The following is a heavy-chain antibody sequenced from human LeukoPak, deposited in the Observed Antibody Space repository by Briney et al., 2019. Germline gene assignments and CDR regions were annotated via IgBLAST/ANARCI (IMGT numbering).Heavy chain of an antibody. D-gene: IGHD1-7*01. CDR3: ARAELRRYNWFDP. CDR2: ISGSGGST. Sequence: GGSLRLSCAASGFTFSSYGMHWVRQAPGKGLEWVSAISGSGGSTYYADSVKGRFTISRDNAKNSLYLQMNSLRDEDTAVYYCARAELRRYNWFDPWGQGTLVTVSS. J-gene: IGHJ5*02. CDR1: GFTFSSYG. V-gene: IGHV3-23*01.